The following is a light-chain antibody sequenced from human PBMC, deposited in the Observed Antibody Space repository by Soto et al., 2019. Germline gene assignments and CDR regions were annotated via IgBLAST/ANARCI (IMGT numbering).Light chain of an antibody. Sequence: ENVLTQFPGTLSLSPGQRATLSCRASQSVGNCLVWYQQKPGQTPRLLIFDASRRPTGIPDRFSGSGSGTHFTLTITRLEPEDFAVYYCQQCGTSPYTFGQGTKLEL. CDR2: DAS. J-gene: IGKJ2*01. CDR3: QQCGTSPYT. CDR1: QSVGNC. V-gene: IGKV3-20*01.